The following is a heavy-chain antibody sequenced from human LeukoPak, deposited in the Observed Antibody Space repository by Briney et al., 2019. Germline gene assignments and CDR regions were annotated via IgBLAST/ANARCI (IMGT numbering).Heavy chain of an antibody. D-gene: IGHD6-13*01. CDR3: ARVIVKAAGTGYFQH. Sequence: GASVKVSCKTSGYTFTDYKMHWVRQAPGQGPEWMGWIDPNRGGTNYAHRFQGRVTITRDTSISTVYMELNNLRSDDTAVYYCARVIVKAAGTGYFQHWGQGTLVTVS. V-gene: IGHV1-2*07. CDR2: IDPNRGGT. J-gene: IGHJ1*01. CDR1: GYTFTDYK.